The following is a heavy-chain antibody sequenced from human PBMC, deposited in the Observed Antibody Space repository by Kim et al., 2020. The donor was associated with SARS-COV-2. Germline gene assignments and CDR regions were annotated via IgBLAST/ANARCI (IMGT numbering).Heavy chain of an antibody. CDR3: ARAMRGDGWGSWHFDY. V-gene: IGHV3-21*01. J-gene: IGHJ4*02. D-gene: IGHD3-10*01. Sequence: GGSLRLSCVASGFPFSSYHINWVRQAPGQGLEWVSSINGNSIYIHYADSVKGRFTVSRDNAKNSMYLQMNSLRGEDTAVYYCARAMRGDGWGSWHFDYWGLGTLVTVSS. CDR1: GFPFSSYH. CDR2: INGNSIYI.